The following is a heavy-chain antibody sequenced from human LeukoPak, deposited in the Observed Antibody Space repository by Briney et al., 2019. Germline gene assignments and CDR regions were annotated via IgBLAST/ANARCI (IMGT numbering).Heavy chain of an antibody. J-gene: IGHJ3*02. CDR1: GDSISSYY. D-gene: IGHD6-19*01. Sequence: SETLSLTCTVSGDSISSYYWSWIRQPPGKGLEWIGYIYHSGSTNYNPSLKSRVTISLDTSKKHFSLKLSSVTAADTAVYYCVRGHLVGGWFKYDAFDIWGQGTMISVSS. V-gene: IGHV4-59*01. CDR3: VRGHLVGGWFKYDAFDI. CDR2: IYHSGST.